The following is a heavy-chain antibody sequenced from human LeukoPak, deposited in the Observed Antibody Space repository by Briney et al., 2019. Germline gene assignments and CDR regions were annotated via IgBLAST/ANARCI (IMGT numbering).Heavy chain of an antibody. CDR3: ARSTPRDSDAFDI. J-gene: IGHJ3*02. V-gene: IGHV1-18*01. CDR1: GYTFTSYG. D-gene: IGHD2-15*01. Sequence: GASVKVSCKASGYTFTSYGISWVRQAPGQGLEWMGWISAYNGNTNYAQKLQGRVTMTTDTSTSTAYMELSSLRSEDTAVYYCARSTPRDSDAFDIWGQGTMVTVSS. CDR2: ISAYNGNT.